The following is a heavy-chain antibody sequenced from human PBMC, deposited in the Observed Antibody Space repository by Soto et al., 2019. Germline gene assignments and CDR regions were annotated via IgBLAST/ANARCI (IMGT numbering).Heavy chain of an antibody. CDR2: IIPILGIA. CDR1: GGTFNSYT. D-gene: IGHD3-10*01. CDR3: AAYYYGSGSYP. Sequence: QVQLVQAGAEVKKPGSSVKVSCKASGGTFNSYTISWVRQAPGQGLEWMGRIIPILGIANYAQKFQGRVTITADKSTSTAYMELSSLRSEDTAVYYCAAYYYGSGSYPWGQGTLVTVSS. J-gene: IGHJ5*02. V-gene: IGHV1-69*02.